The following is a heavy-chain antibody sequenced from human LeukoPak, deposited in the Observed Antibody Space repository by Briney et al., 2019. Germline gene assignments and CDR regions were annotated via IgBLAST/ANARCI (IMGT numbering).Heavy chain of an antibody. Sequence: GGSLRLSCAASGFTFSDYDMHWVRQARGKGLEWVSAIGTAGDTYYTGSVKVRFTISRENAKNSLYLQMNSLRAGDTAVYYCARVAKERVGGVYYFDYWGQGTLVSVSS. V-gene: IGHV3-13*01. D-gene: IGHD1-1*01. CDR3: ARVAKERVGGVYYFDY. CDR2: IGTAGDT. J-gene: IGHJ4*02. CDR1: GFTFSDYD.